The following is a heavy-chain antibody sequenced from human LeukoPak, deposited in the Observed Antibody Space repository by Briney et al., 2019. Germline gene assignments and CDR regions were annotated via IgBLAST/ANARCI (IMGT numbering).Heavy chain of an antibody. V-gene: IGHV3-48*04. CDR1: GFTFSSYG. Sequence: GGSLRLSCAASGFTFSSYGMPWVRQAPGKGLEWVSYISSSSSTIYYADSVKGRFTISRDNAKNSLYLQMNSLGAEDTAVYYCARDHLGYYERAFDIWGQGTMVTVSS. CDR2: ISSSSSTI. D-gene: IGHD3-22*01. CDR3: ARDHLGYYERAFDI. J-gene: IGHJ3*02.